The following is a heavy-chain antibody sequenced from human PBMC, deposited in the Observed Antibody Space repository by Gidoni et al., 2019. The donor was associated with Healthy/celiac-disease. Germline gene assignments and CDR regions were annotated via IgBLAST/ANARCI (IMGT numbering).Heavy chain of an antibody. CDR2: ISYDGSNK. J-gene: IGHJ4*02. Sequence: QVQLVESGGGVVQPGRSLILSCAASGFPFSSYAMHWVRQAPGKGLEWVAVISYDGSNKYYADSVKGRFTISRDNSKNTLYLQMNSLRAEDTAVYYCARDISPPYYYDSSGTKGYWGQGTLVTVSS. CDR1: GFPFSSYA. CDR3: ARDISPPYYYDSSGTKGY. V-gene: IGHV3-30-3*01. D-gene: IGHD3-22*01.